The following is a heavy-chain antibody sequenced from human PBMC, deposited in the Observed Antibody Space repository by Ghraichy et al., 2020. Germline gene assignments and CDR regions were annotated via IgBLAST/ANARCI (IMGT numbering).Heavy chain of an antibody. V-gene: IGHV3-21*01. CDR1: GFTFSSYS. Sequence: GGSLRFSCAASGFTFSSYSMNWVRQAPGKGLEWVSLISRTSSYIKNADSVKGRFTISRDNAKNSLYLQMNSLRAEDTAVYYCARAYYYGSGSLYDAFDIWGQGTMVTVSS. D-gene: IGHD3-10*01. CDR2: ISRTSSYI. J-gene: IGHJ3*02. CDR3: ARAYYYGSGSLYDAFDI.